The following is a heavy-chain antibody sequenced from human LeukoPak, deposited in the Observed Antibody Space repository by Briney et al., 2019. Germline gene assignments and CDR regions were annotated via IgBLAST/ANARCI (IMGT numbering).Heavy chain of an antibody. CDR2: MNHKGDEI. Sequence: GGSLRLSCAASGFSFRNYAMSWVRQAPGKGLEWVSTMNHKGDEIHYSDSAKGRFTISRDNSKNMLYLQMRSLRAEDAAVYYCAKDQPADGYNSIWGQGTLVTVS. J-gene: IGHJ1*01. CDR3: AKDQPADGYNSI. CDR1: GFSFRNYA. D-gene: IGHD5-24*01. V-gene: IGHV3-23*01.